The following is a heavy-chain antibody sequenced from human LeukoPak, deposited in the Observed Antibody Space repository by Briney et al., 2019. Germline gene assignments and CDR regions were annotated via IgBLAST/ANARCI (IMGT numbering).Heavy chain of an antibody. CDR3: ARDKGSYIGY. Sequence: PSETLSLTCTVSGGSISSYYWSWIRQPPGKGLEWIGYIYYSGSTNYNPSLKSRVTMSVDTSKNQFSLKLSSVTAADTAVYYCARDKGSYIGYWGQGTLVTVSS. D-gene: IGHD3-10*01. CDR2: IYYSGST. J-gene: IGHJ4*02. V-gene: IGHV4-59*12. CDR1: GGSISSYY.